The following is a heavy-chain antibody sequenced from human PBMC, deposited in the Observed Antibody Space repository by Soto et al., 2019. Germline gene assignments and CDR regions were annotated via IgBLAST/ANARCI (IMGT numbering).Heavy chain of an antibody. J-gene: IGHJ4*02. D-gene: IGHD1-26*01. CDR2: ISSSGSTI. CDR3: ARYYSGLVGASFDY. V-gene: IGHV3-11*01. Sequence: AGGSLGLSCAASGFTFSDYYMSWIRQAPGKGLEWVSYISSSGSTIYYADSVKGRFTISRDNAKNSLYLQMNSLRAEDTAVYYCARYYSGLVGASFDYWGQGTLVTVSS. CDR1: GFTFSDYY.